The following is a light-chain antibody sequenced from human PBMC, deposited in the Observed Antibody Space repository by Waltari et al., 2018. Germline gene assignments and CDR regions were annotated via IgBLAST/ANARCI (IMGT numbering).Light chain of an antibody. J-gene: IGLJ3*02. CDR2: VNSDGSH. CDR1: SGHSSNV. V-gene: IGLV4-69*01. CDR3: QTGGHGTWV. Sequence: QLVLTQSPSASASLGASVRLTCTLSSGHSSNVIAWHQRQPEKCPRYLMKVNSDGSHSKGDEIPDRFSGSSSGAERYLTISSLQSEDEADYYCQTGGHGTWVFGGGTKLTVL.